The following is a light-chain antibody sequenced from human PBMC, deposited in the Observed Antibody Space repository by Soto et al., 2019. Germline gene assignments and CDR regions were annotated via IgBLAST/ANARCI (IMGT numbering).Light chain of an antibody. J-gene: IGLJ2*01. V-gene: IGLV4-69*01. CDR1: SGHSSYA. CDR2: LDSDGSH. CDR3: QTWGTGIHVV. Sequence: QLVLTQSPSASASLGASVKLTCTLSSGHSSYAIAWHQQQPEKGPRYLMKLDSDGSHTKGDAIPDRFSGSSSGAERYLTISGLQSEEEADYYCQTWGTGIHVVFGGGTTLTVL.